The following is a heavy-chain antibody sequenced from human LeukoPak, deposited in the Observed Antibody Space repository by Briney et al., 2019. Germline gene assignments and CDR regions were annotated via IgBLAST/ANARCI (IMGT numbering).Heavy chain of an antibody. V-gene: IGHV2-5*02. CDR3: AHRRGGDYGLGYYFDY. CDR2: IYWDDDK. Sequence: SGPTLVNPTQTLTLTCTFSGFSLSTSGVGVGWIRQPPGKALEWLALIYWDDDKRYSPSLKSRLTITEDTSKNQVVLTMTNMDPVDTATYYCAHRRGGDYGLGYYFDYWGQGTLVTVSS. D-gene: IGHD4-17*01. CDR1: GFSLSTSGVG. J-gene: IGHJ4*02.